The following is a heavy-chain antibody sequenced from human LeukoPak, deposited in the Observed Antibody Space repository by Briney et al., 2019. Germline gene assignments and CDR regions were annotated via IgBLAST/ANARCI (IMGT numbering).Heavy chain of an antibody. Sequence: ASVKVSCKASGYTFTGYHMHWVRQAPGQGLEWMGWINPNSGGTNYAQKFQGRVTMTRDTSISTAYIELNRLRSDDTAVYYCARGYCTGGGCSGAFFDPWGQGALVTVSS. V-gene: IGHV1-2*02. CDR1: GYTFTGYH. J-gene: IGHJ5*02. CDR3: ARGYCTGGGCSGAFFDP. CDR2: INPNSGGT. D-gene: IGHD2-15*01.